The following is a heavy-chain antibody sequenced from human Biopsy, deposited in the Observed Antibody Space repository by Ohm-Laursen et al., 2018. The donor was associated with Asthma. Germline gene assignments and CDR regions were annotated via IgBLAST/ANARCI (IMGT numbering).Heavy chain of an antibody. CDR1: GFKLDENT. Sequence: SLRLPCTASGFKLDENTMHWVRQAPGKGLEWVSGISWNSATIGYADSVEGRFTISRDNAKNSVFLHMDSLRPEDTAFYYCAKVRSDWVITESFDYWGQGVLVTVSS. J-gene: IGHJ4*02. D-gene: IGHD3-22*01. CDR2: ISWNSATI. V-gene: IGHV3-9*01. CDR3: AKVRSDWVITESFDY.